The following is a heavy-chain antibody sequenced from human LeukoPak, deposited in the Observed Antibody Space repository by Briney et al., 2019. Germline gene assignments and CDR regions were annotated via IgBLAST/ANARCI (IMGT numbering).Heavy chain of an antibody. D-gene: IGHD3-3*01. V-gene: IGHV3-48*01. Sequence: GGSLRLSCAASGFIFSSYVMTWVRQAPGKGLESVSYISSSGSTILYADSVKGRFTISRDNAKNSLYLQINSLRGEDTAVYYCARVWSGYPNSDYWGQGTLVTVSA. CDR2: ISSSGSTI. CDR3: ARVWSGYPNSDY. J-gene: IGHJ4*02. CDR1: GFIFSSYV.